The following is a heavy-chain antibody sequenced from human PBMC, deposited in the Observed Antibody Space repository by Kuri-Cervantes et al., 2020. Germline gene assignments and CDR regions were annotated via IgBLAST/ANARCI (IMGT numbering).Heavy chain of an antibody. V-gene: IGHV3-23*01. CDR3: AKEEWLVPSAEDY. D-gene: IGHD6-19*01. Sequence: GGSLRLSVAASGFTVSGNYMSWVRQAPGKGLEWFSAISGSGGSTYYADSVKGRFTISRGNSKNTLYLQMNSLRAEDTAVYYCAKEEWLVPSAEDYWGQGTLVTVSS. J-gene: IGHJ4*02. CDR2: ISGSGGST. CDR1: GFTVSGNY.